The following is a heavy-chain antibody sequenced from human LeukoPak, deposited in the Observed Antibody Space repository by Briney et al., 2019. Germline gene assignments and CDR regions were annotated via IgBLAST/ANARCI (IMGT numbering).Heavy chain of an antibody. D-gene: IGHD1-26*01. Sequence: ASVKVSCKTSGYLFTGFYIHWVRQVPGQGLEWMGWINPNSGDTKSAPKFQGRVAMTRDTSISTAYMELSRLRSDDTAVYYCARKWAYYYYMDVWGKGTTVTISS. CDR2: INPNSGDT. V-gene: IGHV1-2*02. J-gene: IGHJ6*03. CDR3: ARKWAYYYYMDV. CDR1: GYLFTGFY.